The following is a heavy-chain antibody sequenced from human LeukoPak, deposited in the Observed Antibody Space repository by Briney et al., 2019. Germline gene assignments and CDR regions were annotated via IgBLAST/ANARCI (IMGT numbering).Heavy chain of an antibody. CDR3: AKDKAGRAVAGTFDY. J-gene: IGHJ4*02. D-gene: IGHD6-19*01. Sequence: GGSLRLSCAASGFTFSDYWMHWVRDAPGKGLMWVSRIAGDGGSISYADSVKGRFTISRDNAKNSLYLQMNSLRAEDTTLYYCAKDKAGRAVAGTFDYWGQGTLVTVSS. V-gene: IGHV3-74*01. CDR2: IAGDGGSI. CDR1: GFTFSDYW.